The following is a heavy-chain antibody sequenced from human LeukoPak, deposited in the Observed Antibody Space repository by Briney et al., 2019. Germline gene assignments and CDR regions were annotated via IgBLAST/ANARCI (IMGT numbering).Heavy chain of an antibody. D-gene: IGHD2-21*01. CDR2: ISYDGSNK. CDR1: GFTFSRYG. Sequence: PGGSLRLSCAASGFTFSRYGMHWVRRAPGKGLEWVAVISYDGSNKYYADSVKGRFTISRDNSKNTLYLQMNSLRAEDTAVYYCAKDPTFLPWGQGTLVTVSS. J-gene: IGHJ5*02. V-gene: IGHV3-30*18. CDR3: AKDPTFLP.